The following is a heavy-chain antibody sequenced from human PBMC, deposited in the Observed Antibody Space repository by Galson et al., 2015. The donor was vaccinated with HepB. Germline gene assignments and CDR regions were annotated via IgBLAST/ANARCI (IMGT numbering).Heavy chain of an antibody. J-gene: IGHJ4*02. Sequence: SLRLSCAASGFTFSSYWMNWVRQAPGKGLEWVAHINQDGSSKYYVDSVKGRFTISRDNAKDSVYLQMNSLRAEDTALYYCAKDPYLYSALAGTMAGFDYWGQGTLVTVSS. CDR1: GFTFSSYW. CDR3: AKDPYLYSALAGTMAGFDY. D-gene: IGHD6-19*01. V-gene: IGHV3-7*01. CDR2: INQDGSSK.